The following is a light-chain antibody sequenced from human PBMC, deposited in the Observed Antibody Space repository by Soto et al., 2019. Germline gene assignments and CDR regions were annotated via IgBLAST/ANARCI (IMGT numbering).Light chain of an antibody. J-gene: IGKJ1*01. CDR1: QSVSID. Sequence: EIVMTQSPATLSLSPGERATLSCRSSQSVSIDLAWYQQKPGQAPRLLIYGASTRATGIPARFSGSGSGTEFSLTISSLQSEDFAVYYCQQYNNWPLWTFGQGTKVDI. CDR3: QQYNNWPLWT. CDR2: GAS. V-gene: IGKV3-15*01.